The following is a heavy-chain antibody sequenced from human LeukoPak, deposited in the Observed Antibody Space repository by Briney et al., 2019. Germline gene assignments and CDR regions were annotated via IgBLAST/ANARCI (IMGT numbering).Heavy chain of an antibody. D-gene: IGHD3-22*01. CDR1: GFTFSSYG. Sequence: PGGSLRLSCAASGFTFSSYGMSWVRQAPGKGLEWVSAISGSGGSTYYADSVKGRFTISRDNSKNTLYLQMNSLRAEDTAVYYCAKASGITMIGRVFDYWGQGTLVTVSS. CDR2: ISGSGGST. V-gene: IGHV3-23*01. J-gene: IGHJ4*02. CDR3: AKASGITMIGRVFDY.